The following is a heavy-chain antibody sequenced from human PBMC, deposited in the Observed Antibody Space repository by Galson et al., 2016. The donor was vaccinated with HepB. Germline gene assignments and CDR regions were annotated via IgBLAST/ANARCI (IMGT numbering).Heavy chain of an antibody. CDR1: GFNFRSQA. V-gene: IGHV3-30*04. D-gene: IGHD6-13*01. CDR3: AREGAAADLIL. CDR2: ILNDGSTK. J-gene: IGHJ4*02. Sequence: SLRLSCAASGFNFRSQAMHWVRQAPGKGLEWVAVILNDGSTKYYSDSVKGRFTISRDNSKNTLYLQMISLRAEDTAVYYCAREGAAADLILWGQGTLVTVSS.